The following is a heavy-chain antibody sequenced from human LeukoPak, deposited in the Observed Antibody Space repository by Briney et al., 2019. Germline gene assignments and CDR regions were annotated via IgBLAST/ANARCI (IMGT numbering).Heavy chain of an antibody. V-gene: IGHV4-59*08. Sequence: SETLSLTCTVSGGSISSYYWAWIRQSAGNGLEWIGYIYYSGSTNYNPSLKSRVTISVDTSKNQFSLKLSSVTAADTAVYYCARPAGGDYAFDFWGQGAMVTVSS. D-gene: IGHD2-21*02. CDR3: ARPAGGDYAFDF. CDR1: GGSISSYY. CDR2: IYYSGST. J-gene: IGHJ3*01.